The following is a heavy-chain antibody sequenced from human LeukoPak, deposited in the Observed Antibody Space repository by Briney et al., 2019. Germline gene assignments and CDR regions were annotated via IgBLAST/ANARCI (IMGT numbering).Heavy chain of an antibody. J-gene: IGHJ4*02. CDR2: IRSKAYGGTT. V-gene: IGHV3-49*03. Sequence: GGSLRLSCTASGFTFGDYAMSWFRQAPGKGLEWVGFIRSKAYGGTTEYAASVKGRFTISRDDSKSIAYLQMNSLKTEDTAVYYCTRVVATTSSYSDYWGQGTLVTVSS. D-gene: IGHD5-12*01. CDR3: TRVVATTSSYSDY. CDR1: GFTFGDYA.